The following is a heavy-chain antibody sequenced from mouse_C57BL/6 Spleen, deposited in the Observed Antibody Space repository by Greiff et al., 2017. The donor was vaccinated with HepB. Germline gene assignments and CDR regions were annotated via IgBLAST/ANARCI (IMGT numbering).Heavy chain of an antibody. Sequence: QVQLKQPGAELVKPGASVKMSCKASGYTFTSYWITWVKQRPGQGLEWIGDIYPGSGSTNYNEKFKSKATLTVDTSSSTAYMQLSSLTSEDSAVYYCARSGGDGDYFDYWGQGTTLTVSS. D-gene: IGHD3-2*02. CDR2: IYPGSGST. J-gene: IGHJ2*01. CDR3: ARSGGDGDYFDY. CDR1: GYTFTSYW. V-gene: IGHV1-55*01.